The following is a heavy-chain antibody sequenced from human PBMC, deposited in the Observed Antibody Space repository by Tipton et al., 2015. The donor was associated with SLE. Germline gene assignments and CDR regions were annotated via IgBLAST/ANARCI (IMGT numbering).Heavy chain of an antibody. CDR1: GFTFDDYA. D-gene: IGHD2-8*02. V-gene: IGHV3-9*01. CDR2: ISWNSGSI. Sequence: SLRLSCAASGFTFDDYAMHWVRQAPGKGLEWVSGISWNSGSIGYADSVEGRFTISRDNAKNSLYLQMNSLRAEDTALYYCAKAIVLVVYGGGIDVWGQGTTVTVSS. CDR3: AKAIVLVVYGGGIDV. J-gene: IGHJ6*02.